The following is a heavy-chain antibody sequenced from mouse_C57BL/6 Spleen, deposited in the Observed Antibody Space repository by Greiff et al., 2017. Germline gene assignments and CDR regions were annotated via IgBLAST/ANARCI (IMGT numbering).Heavy chain of an antibody. CDR1: GYTFTSYW. D-gene: IGHD1-1*01. Sequence: QVQLQQPGAELVMPGASVKLSCKASGYTFTSYWMHWVKQRPGQGLAWIGEIDPSDSYTNYNQKFKGKSTLTVDKSSSTAYMQLSSLTSEDSAVYYSARGKYGSSYWGQGTTLTVSS. J-gene: IGHJ2*01. CDR3: ARGKYGSSY. V-gene: IGHV1-69*01. CDR2: IDPSDSYT.